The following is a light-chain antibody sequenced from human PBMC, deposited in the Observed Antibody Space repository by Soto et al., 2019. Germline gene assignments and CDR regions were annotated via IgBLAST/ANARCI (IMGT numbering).Light chain of an antibody. J-gene: IGLJ1*01. CDR2: EGT. CDR1: TSDVGGYNL. V-gene: IGLV2-23*01. Sequence: QPALTHPASVSGSPGQSITISCSGTTSDVGGYNLVSWYQQHTAKAPKLLIYEGTQRPSGVSSRFSGSKSGNTASLTISGIQAEDEADYYCCSYASSSSYVFGTGTKVTVL. CDR3: CSYASSSSYV.